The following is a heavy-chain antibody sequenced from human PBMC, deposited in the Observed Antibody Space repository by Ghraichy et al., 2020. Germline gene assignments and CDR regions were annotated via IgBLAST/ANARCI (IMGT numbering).Heavy chain of an antibody. V-gene: IGHV3-48*03. J-gene: IGHJ4*02. Sequence: GGSLRLSCAAAGFTFSSYEMNWVRQAPGKGLEWVSYISPGGDTKNYADSVKGRFTVSRDNAKNSLYLQMNSLTAEATAVYYCARDSSSPFDYWGQGTLVTVSS. CDR3: ARDSSSPFDY. CDR1: GFTFSSYE. D-gene: IGHD6-6*01. CDR2: ISPGGDTK.